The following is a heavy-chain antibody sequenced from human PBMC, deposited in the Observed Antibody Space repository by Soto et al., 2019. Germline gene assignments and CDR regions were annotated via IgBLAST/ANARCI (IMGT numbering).Heavy chain of an antibody. CDR3: AKKGGGHYYYDMDV. D-gene: IGHD2-15*01. V-gene: IGHV3-23*01. J-gene: IGHJ6*02. Sequence: EVQLLESGGGLVQPGGSLRLSCAASGFTFSSYAMSWVRQAPGKGLEWVSAISGGGGSTYYADSVKGRFTISRDNSKNTLYLPMNSLRDEDTAVYYCAKKGGGHYYYDMDVWGQGTTVIVSS. CDR1: GFTFSSYA. CDR2: ISGGGGST.